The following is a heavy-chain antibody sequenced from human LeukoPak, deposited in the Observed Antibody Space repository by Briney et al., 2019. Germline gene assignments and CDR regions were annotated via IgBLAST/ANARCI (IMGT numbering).Heavy chain of an antibody. V-gene: IGHV4-34*01. CDR1: GGSFSGYY. CDR2: INHSGTT. CDR3: ARAGPQTGSYNSPRFDY. J-gene: IGHJ4*02. Sequence: PSETLSLTCAVYGGSFSGYYWSWIRQPPGKGLDWLGEINHSGTTNYNPSLKSRVTISVDTSKNQFSLKLSSVTAADTAVYYCARAGPQTGSYNSPRFDYWGQGILVTVSS. D-gene: IGHD1-26*01.